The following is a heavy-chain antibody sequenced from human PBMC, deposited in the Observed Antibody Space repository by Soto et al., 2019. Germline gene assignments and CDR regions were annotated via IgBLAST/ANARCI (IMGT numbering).Heavy chain of an antibody. CDR3: ARGLKNYYGVDV. Sequence: EVQLVESGGGLVQPGGSLRLSCAASGFTFSSYWMHWVRQAPGKGLVWVSRINSDGSSTSYADSVKGRFTISRDNAKNTLYLQMNSLRAEDKAVYYCARGLKNYYGVDVWGQGTTATVSS. CDR1: GFTFSSYW. J-gene: IGHJ6*02. CDR2: INSDGSST. D-gene: IGHD6-19*01. V-gene: IGHV3-74*01.